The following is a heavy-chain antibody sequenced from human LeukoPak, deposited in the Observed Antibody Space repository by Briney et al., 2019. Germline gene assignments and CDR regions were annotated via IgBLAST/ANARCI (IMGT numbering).Heavy chain of an antibody. V-gene: IGHV4-4*07. J-gene: IGHJ3*02. CDR3: ARSGRGYSYGSAGHDAFDI. CDR1: GGSISSYY. Sequence: PSETLSLTCTVSGGSISSYYWSWIRQPAGKGLEWIGRIYTSGSTNYNPSLKSRVTISVDTSKNQFSLKLSSVTAADTAVYYCARSGRGYSYGSAGHDAFDIWGQGTMVTVSS. CDR2: IYTSGST. D-gene: IGHD5-18*01.